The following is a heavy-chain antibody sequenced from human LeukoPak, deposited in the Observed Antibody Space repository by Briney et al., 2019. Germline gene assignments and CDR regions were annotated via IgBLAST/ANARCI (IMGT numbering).Heavy chain of an antibody. D-gene: IGHD3-22*01. Sequence: PGGSLRLSCAASGFTFSSYGIHWVRQAPGKGLEWVAVISYDGSNKYYADSVKVRFTISRDNSKNTLYLQMNSLRAEDTAVYYCAKDRSTYYYDSSGYYPDAFDIWGQGTMVTVSS. CDR3: AKDRSTYYYDSSGYYPDAFDI. V-gene: IGHV3-30*18. J-gene: IGHJ3*02. CDR1: GFTFSSYG. CDR2: ISYDGSNK.